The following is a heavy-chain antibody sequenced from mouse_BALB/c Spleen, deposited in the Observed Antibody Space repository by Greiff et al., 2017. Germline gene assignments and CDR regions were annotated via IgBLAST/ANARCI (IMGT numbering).Heavy chain of an antibody. J-gene: IGHJ3*01. V-gene: IGHV1-7*01. CDR3: TREERGSWFAY. Sequence: QVQLQQSGAELAKPGASVKMSCKASGYTFTSYWMHWVKQRPGQGLEWIGYINPSTGYTEYNQKFKDKAKLTAVTSASTAYMELSSLTNEDSAVYYCTREERGSWFAYWGQGTLVTVSA. CDR2: INPSTGYT. CDR1: GYTFTSYW.